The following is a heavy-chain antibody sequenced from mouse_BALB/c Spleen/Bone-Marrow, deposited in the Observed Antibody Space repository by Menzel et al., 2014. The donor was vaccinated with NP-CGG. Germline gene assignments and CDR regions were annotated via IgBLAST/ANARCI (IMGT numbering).Heavy chain of an antibody. V-gene: IGHV14-3*02. Sequence: VQLQQPGAELVKPGASVKLSCTASGFNIKDTYMHWVKQRPEQGLEWIGRIDPANGNTKYDPKFQGKATITADTSSNTAYLQLSSLTSEDTAVYYCASYYYGHYFDYWGQGTTLTVFS. J-gene: IGHJ2*01. CDR3: ASYYYGHYFDY. CDR2: IDPANGNT. D-gene: IGHD1-1*01. CDR1: GFNIKDTY.